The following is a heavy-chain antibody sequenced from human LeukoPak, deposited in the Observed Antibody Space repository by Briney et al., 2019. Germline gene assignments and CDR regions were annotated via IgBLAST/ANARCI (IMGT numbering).Heavy chain of an antibody. CDR2: INPNSGGT. CDR3: ARDLYDSRYWKGPNWFDP. Sequence: GASVKVSCKASGYTFTGYYMHWVRQAPGQGLEWMGWINPNSGGTNYAQKFQGRVTMTRDTSISTAYMELSRLRSDDTAVYYCARDLYDSRYWKGPNWFDPWGQGTLVTVSS. D-gene: IGHD3-22*01. J-gene: IGHJ5*02. CDR1: GYTFTGYY. V-gene: IGHV1-2*02.